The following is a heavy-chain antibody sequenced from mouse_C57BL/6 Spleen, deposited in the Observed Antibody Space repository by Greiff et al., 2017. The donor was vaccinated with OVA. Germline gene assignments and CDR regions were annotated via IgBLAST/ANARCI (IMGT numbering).Heavy chain of an antibody. CDR1: GFTFSDYG. D-gene: IGHD1-1*01. Sequence: EVKLMESGGGLVKPGGSLKLSCAASGFTFSDYGMHWVRQAPEKGLEWVAYISSGSSTIYYADTVKGRFTISRDNAKNTLFLQMTSLRSEDTAMYYCANYGSSYENYAMDYWGQGTSVTVSS. V-gene: IGHV5-17*01. CDR2: ISSGSSTI. J-gene: IGHJ4*01. CDR3: ANYGSSYENYAMDY.